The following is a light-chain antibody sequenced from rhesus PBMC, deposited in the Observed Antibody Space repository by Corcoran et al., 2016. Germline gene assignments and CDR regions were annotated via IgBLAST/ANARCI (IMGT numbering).Light chain of an antibody. J-gene: IGKJ2*01. CDR2: KAS. V-gene: IGKV1-74*01. Sequence: DIQMTQSPSSLSASLGDRVTITCRARENVNNYLNWYPQKPGKAPKLLIYKASTLQSGVPSRFSGSGSGTDYTFTISSLQPEDVATYYCQHGYGTPYSFGQGTKVEIK. CDR1: ENVNNY. CDR3: QHGYGTPYS.